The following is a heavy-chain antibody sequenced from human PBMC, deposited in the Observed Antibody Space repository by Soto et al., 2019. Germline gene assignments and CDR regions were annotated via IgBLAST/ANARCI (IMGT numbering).Heavy chain of an antibody. J-gene: IGHJ5*02. Sequence: GGSLRLSCAASGFTFSSYAMSWVRQAPGKGLEWVSAISGSGGSTYYADSVKGRFTISRDNSKNTLYLQMNSLRAEDTAGYYCAKDPDGVRFLEWLTPNRNWFDPWGQGTLVTVSS. CDR3: AKDPDGVRFLEWLTPNRNWFDP. CDR2: ISGSGGST. D-gene: IGHD3-3*01. CDR1: GFTFSSYA. V-gene: IGHV3-23*01.